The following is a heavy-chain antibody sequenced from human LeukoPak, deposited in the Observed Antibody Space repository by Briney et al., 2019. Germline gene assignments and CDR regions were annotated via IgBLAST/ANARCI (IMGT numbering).Heavy chain of an antibody. J-gene: IGHJ3*01. Sequence: KTSETLSLTCSVSGGSISSHYWSWIRQPAGKGLEWIGRVYTRGNTYYNPSFKSRLIMSVDMSKNQFSLSLSSVTAADTAVYYCARGHQGSTPHDAFDVCGPRTMVTVSS. V-gene: IGHV4-4*07. CDR2: VYTRGNT. CDR3: ARGHQGSTPHDAFDV. D-gene: IGHD5/OR15-5a*01. CDR1: GGSISSHY.